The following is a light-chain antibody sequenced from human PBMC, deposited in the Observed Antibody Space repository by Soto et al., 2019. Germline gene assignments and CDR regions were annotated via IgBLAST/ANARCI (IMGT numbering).Light chain of an antibody. CDR1: SSDIGGHKY. J-gene: IGLJ1*01. Sequence: SVLTQPASVSGSPGQSITISCTGTSSDIGGHKYVSWCQQHPGKAPKLMIYEVSNRPSGVSNRFSGSKSGNTASLTISGLQAEDEADYYCSSYTSGGAYVFGTGTKVTVL. CDR3: SSYTSGGAYV. V-gene: IGLV2-14*01. CDR2: EVS.